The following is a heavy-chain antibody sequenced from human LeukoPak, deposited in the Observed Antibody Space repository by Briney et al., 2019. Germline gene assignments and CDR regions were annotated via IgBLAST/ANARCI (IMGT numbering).Heavy chain of an antibody. CDR2: VSSSKSNI. CDR1: GFTFSGYC. CDR3: AREGTALSMDV. Sequence: GGSLRLSCAASGFTFSGYCMHWVRQAPRKGLEWVSYVSSSKSNIYYADSVKGRFTISRDNAKNSLYLQMNSLRAEDTAVYYCAREGTALSMDVWGQGTTVTVSS. J-gene: IGHJ6*02. V-gene: IGHV3-21*01.